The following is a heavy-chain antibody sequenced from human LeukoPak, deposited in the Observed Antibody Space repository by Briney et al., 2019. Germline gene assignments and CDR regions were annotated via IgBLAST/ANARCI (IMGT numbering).Heavy chain of an antibody. D-gene: IGHD1-1*01. Sequence: PGGSLRLSCAASGFTFSSYSMNWVRQAPGKGLGWVSSISSSSSYIYYADSVKGRFTISRDNAKNSLYLQMNSLRAEDTAVYYCARDGRGDWDFDYWGQGTLVTVSS. V-gene: IGHV3-21*01. CDR3: ARDGRGDWDFDY. CDR2: ISSSSSYI. J-gene: IGHJ4*02. CDR1: GFTFSSYS.